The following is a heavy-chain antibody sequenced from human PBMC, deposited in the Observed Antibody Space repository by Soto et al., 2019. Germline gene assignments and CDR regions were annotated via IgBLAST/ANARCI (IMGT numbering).Heavy chain of an antibody. CDR2: TTPMFGAP. J-gene: IGHJ5*02. Sequence: RQAPGQGLEWMGVTTPMFGAPHYAQNFKGRITTTADTSTNPANMALSSLTSGDKAIYFCPRVSTGRWFDPWGQGNLVTVPS. CDR3: PRVSTGRWFDP. V-gene: IGHV1-69*06.